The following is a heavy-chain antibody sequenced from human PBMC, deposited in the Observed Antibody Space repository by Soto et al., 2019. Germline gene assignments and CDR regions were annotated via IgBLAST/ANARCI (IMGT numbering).Heavy chain of an antibody. Sequence: QVQLQQWGAGLLRPSETLSLTCAVFGGSFGGYTWSGIRRPPGKGLEWIGEINHSGSTNYNPSLKSRVTISVDTSKNQFSLKLSSVTAADTAVYYCARGLRGKPLDYWGQGTLVTVSS. CDR2: INHSGST. V-gene: IGHV4-34*01. J-gene: IGHJ4*02. CDR1: GGSFGGYT. CDR3: ARGLRGKPLDY. D-gene: IGHD4-17*01.